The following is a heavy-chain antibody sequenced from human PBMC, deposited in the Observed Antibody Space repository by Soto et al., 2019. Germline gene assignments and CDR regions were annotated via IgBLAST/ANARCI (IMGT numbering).Heavy chain of an antibody. V-gene: IGHV1-8*01. CDR1: EYTFTSYD. Sequence: QVQLEQSGAEVKKPGASVKVSCKASEYTFTSYDINWVRQATGQGLEWMGWMNPNSGNTGYAQKFQGRVTMTRNTSISTAYMELSSLRSEDTAVYYCARERTGTTSMDVWGQGTTVTVFS. CDR3: ARERTGTTSMDV. J-gene: IGHJ6*02. CDR2: MNPNSGNT. D-gene: IGHD1-1*01.